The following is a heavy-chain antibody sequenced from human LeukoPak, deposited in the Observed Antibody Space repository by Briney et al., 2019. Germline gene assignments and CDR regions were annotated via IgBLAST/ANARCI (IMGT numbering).Heavy chain of an antibody. Sequence: GGSLRLSCAASGFTFSSYAMHWVRQAPGKGLEWVASIWYDGSNKYNVDSVKGRFTISRDNSKNTLYLQMNSLRAEDTAVYYCARGENYYDSSGHGDWFDPWGQGALVTVSS. V-gene: IGHV3-33*08. D-gene: IGHD3-22*01. CDR3: ARGENYYDSSGHGDWFDP. CDR1: GFTFSSYA. J-gene: IGHJ5*02. CDR2: IWYDGSNK.